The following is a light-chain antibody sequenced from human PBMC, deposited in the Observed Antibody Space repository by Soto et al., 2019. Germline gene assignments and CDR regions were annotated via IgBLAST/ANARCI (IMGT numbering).Light chain of an antibody. Sequence: EIVLTQSPATLSLSPGERATLSCRASQSVINYLAWYQQKPGQAPRLLIYDTSNRATGIPARFSGSGSGTDFTLIIRSIETEDFAVYYCQQRANWPLTFGGGTKVDIK. CDR3: QQRANWPLT. CDR1: QSVINY. J-gene: IGKJ4*01. V-gene: IGKV3-11*01. CDR2: DTS.